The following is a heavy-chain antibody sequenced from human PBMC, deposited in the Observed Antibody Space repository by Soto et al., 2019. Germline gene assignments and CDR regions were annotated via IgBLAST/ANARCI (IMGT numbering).Heavy chain of an antibody. J-gene: IGHJ6*02. V-gene: IGHV4-59*01. CDR1: GGSISSYY. D-gene: IGHD3-9*01. CDR2: IYYSGST. Sequence: SETLSLTCTVPGGSISSYYWSWFRQPPGKGLEWIGYIYYSGSTNYNPSLKSRVTVSVDTSKNQFSLKLSSVTAADTAVYYCARADQYYDILTGFHYYYYGMDVWGQGTTVTVS. CDR3: ARADQYYDILTGFHYYYYGMDV.